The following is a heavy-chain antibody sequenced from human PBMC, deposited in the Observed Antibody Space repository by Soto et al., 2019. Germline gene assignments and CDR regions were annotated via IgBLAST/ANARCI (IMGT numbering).Heavy chain of an antibody. CDR1: GFTFSSYG. J-gene: IGHJ4*02. D-gene: IGHD1-26*01. V-gene: IGHV3-30*18. CDR2: ISYDGSNK. Sequence: TGGSLRLSCAASGFTFSSYGMHWVRQAPGKGLEWVAVISYDGSNKYYADSVKGRFTISRDNSKNTLYLQMNSLRAEDTAVYYCAKDCREIVGATLADYWGQGTLVTVSS. CDR3: AKDCREIVGATLADY.